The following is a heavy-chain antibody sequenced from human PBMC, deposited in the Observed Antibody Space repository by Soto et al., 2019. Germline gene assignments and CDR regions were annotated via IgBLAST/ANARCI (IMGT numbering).Heavy chain of an antibody. CDR3: VKDRRTTRRAMDV. V-gene: IGHV3-64D*06. Sequence: PGGSLRLSCSASGFTFSSCAIHWVRQAAGKGLEYVSGISSNGGSTYYADSVKDRFTISRDNSKNPLFLQVNSLTAEDTAVYYCVKDRRTTRRAMDVWGQGTTVTVSS. CDR2: ISSNGGST. CDR1: GFTFSSCA. D-gene: IGHD1-7*01. J-gene: IGHJ6*02.